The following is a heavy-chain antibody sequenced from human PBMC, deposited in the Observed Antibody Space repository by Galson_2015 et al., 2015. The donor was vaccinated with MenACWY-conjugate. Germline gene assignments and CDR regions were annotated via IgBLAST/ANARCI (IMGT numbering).Heavy chain of an antibody. V-gene: IGHV3-15*01. J-gene: IGHJ4*02. CDR1: RFTFSNAW. CDR2: IKSKTHSGTP. Sequence: SLRLSCAASRFTFSNAWMTWVRQAPGKGLEWVGRIKSKTHSGTPDYAAPVNGRFTISRDDSRNTVYLEMNGLKAEDTGLYYCTTDYFGQYFFDSWGQGTPVTVSS. D-gene: IGHD2/OR15-2a*01. CDR3: TTDYFGQYFFDS.